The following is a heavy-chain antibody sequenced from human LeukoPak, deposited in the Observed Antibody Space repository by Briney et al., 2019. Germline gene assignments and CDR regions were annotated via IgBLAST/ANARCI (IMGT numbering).Heavy chain of an antibody. V-gene: IGHV3-23*01. CDR1: GFTFSSYG. D-gene: IGHD5-24*01. Sequence: PGGSLRLSCAASGFTFSSYGMSWVRQAPGKGLEWVSAISGSGGTIYYADSVKGRFTISRDNAKNSLYLQMNSLRAEDTAVYYCAREHEESFDYWGQGTLVTVSS. J-gene: IGHJ4*02. CDR3: AREHEESFDY. CDR2: ISGSGGTI.